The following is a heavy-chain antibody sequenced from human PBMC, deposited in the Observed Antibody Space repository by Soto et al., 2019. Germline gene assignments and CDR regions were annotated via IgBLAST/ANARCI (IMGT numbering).Heavy chain of an antibody. CDR3: AREGVAAAGAPMDDP. J-gene: IGHJ5*02. V-gene: IGHV3-33*01. Sequence: QVQLVESGGGVVQPGRSLRLSCAASGFTFSSYGMHWVRQAPGKGLEWVAVIWYDGSNKYYADSVKGRFTISRENSKNTLYLQMNSLRAEDTAVYYCAREGVAAAGAPMDDPWGQGTLVTVSS. CDR2: IWYDGSNK. CDR1: GFTFSSYG. D-gene: IGHD6-13*01.